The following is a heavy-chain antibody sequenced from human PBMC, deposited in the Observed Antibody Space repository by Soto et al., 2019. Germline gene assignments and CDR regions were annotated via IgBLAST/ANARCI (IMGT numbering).Heavy chain of an antibody. D-gene: IGHD4-17*01. Sequence: SETLSLTCTVSGGSISSYYWSWIRQPPGKGLEWIGYIYYSGSTNYNPSLKSRVTISVDTSKNQFSLKLSSVTAADTAVYYCARDSTVTTFSNWGQGTLVTVSS. J-gene: IGHJ4*02. CDR3: ARDSTVTTFSN. V-gene: IGHV4-59*01. CDR2: IYYSGST. CDR1: GGSISSYY.